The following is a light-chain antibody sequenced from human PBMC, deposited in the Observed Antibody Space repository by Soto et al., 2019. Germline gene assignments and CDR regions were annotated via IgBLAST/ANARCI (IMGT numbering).Light chain of an antibody. J-gene: IGKJ4*01. Sequence: DIQMTQSPSTLSASVGDRVTITCRASQSISTSLAWYQQKPGKAPKFLIYQASNLESGVSSRFSGSGSGSEFTLTISSLQPDDFATYDCQQYNSYALTFGGGTKVEIK. CDR1: QSISTS. V-gene: IGKV1-5*03. CDR2: QAS. CDR3: QQYNSYALT.